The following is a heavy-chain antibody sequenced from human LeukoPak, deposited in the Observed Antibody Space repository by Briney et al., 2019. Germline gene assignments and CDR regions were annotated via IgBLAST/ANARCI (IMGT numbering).Heavy chain of an antibody. CDR3: ARIFTITFGGVIDPDY. Sequence: SETLSLTCAVYGGSFSGYYWSWIRQPPGKGLEWIGEINHSGSTNYNPSLKSRVTISVDTSKNQFSLKLSSVTAADTAVYYCARIFTITFGGVIDPDYWGQGTLVTVSS. D-gene: IGHD3-16*02. CDR2: INHSGST. J-gene: IGHJ4*02. CDR1: GGSFSGYY. V-gene: IGHV4-34*01.